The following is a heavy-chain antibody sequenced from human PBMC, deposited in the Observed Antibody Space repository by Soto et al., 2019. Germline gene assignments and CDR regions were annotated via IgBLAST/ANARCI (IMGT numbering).Heavy chain of an antibody. CDR2: IYYSGST. CDR3: ARGPNYYGSGSYYIYWFDP. D-gene: IGHD3-10*01. V-gene: IGHV4-59*01. Sequence: TSETLSLTCTVSGGSISSYYWSWIRQPPGKGLEWIGYIYYSGSTNYNPSLKSRVTISVDTSKNQFSLKLSSVTAADTAVYYCARGPNYYGSGSYYIYWFDPWGQGTLVTVSS. J-gene: IGHJ5*02. CDR1: GGSISSYY.